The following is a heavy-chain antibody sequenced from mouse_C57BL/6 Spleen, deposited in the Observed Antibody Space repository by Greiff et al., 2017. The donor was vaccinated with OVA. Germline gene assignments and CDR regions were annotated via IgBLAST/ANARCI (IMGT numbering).Heavy chain of an antibody. CDR1: GYTFTSYW. CDR2: IDPNSGGT. CDR3: ARTIITTVVATGAMDY. D-gene: IGHD1-1*01. Sequence: VQLQQPGAELVKPGASVKLSCKASGYTFTSYWMHWVKQRPGRGLEWIGRIDPNSGGTKYNEKFKSKATLTVDKPSSTAYMQLSSLTSEDSAVYYCARTIITTVVATGAMDYWGQGTSVTVSS. J-gene: IGHJ4*01. V-gene: IGHV1-72*01.